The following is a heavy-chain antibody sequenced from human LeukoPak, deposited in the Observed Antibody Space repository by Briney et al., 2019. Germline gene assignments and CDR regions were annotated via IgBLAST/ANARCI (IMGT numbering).Heavy chain of an antibody. D-gene: IGHD1-26*01. J-gene: IGHJ3*02. V-gene: IGHV4-4*07. CDR3: ARDSGSYPSVAFDI. Sequence: PSETLSLTCTVSGGSISSYYWSWLRQPAGKGLEWIGRIYTSGSTNYNPSLKSRVTMSVDTSKNQFSLKLSSVTAADTAVYYCARDSGSYPSVAFDIWGQGTMVTVSS. CDR2: IYTSGST. CDR1: GGSISSYY.